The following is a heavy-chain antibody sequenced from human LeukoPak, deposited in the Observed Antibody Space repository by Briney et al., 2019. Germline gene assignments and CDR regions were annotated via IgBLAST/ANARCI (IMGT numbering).Heavy chain of an antibody. J-gene: IGHJ4*02. D-gene: IGHD6-6*01. CDR3: ARRSVPGRPGY. CDR2: MYSDGTT. V-gene: IGHV3-66*04. Sequence: GGSLSLSCAASGFIVSDNDIKWVRQSPGKGLEWVSLMYSDGTTHYTDSVKGRFSISRDNSKNTVYLQMNSLSGEDTAVYYCARRSVPGRPGYWGQGTLVTVSS. CDR1: GFIVSDND.